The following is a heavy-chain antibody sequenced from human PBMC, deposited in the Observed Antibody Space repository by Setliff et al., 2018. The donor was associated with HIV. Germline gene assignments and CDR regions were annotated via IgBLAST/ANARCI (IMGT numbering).Heavy chain of an antibody. CDR1: GGSISSGAYY. Sequence: PSETLSLTCTLSGGSISSGAYYWTWIRQHPGKGLDWIGYIYYSGSTYYNPSLKIRLPISLDTSSNQFSLRLSAVTAADTAGYYCTRDRSDFHYHGMDVWGQGTTVTVSS. J-gene: IGHJ6*02. CDR3: TRDRSDFHYHGMDV. V-gene: IGHV4-31*03. D-gene: IGHD6-6*01. CDR2: IYYSGST.